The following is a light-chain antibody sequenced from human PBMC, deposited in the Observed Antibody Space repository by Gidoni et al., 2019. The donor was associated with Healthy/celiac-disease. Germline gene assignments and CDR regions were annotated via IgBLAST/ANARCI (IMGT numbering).Light chain of an antibody. V-gene: IGKV3-15*01. CDR1: QSVSSN. CDR2: GAS. CDR3: QQYNNWPRT. J-gene: IGKJ1*01. Sequence: EIVMTQSPSTLSVSPAERATLSCRASQSVSSNLAWYQQKPGQAPRLIIYGASTRATGIPARFSGSGSGPEFTLTISSLQSEDFEVYYCQQYNNWPRTFGQXTKVEIK.